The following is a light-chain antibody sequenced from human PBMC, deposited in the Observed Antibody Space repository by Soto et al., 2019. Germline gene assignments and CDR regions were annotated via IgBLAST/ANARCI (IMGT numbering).Light chain of an antibody. CDR3: QQYNSYPIT. CDR2: DAS. CDR1: QSVSSW. V-gene: IGKV1-5*01. J-gene: IGKJ5*01. Sequence: EIIMTQSPFTLSASVGERATISCRASQSVSSWLAWYQQKPGKAPKLLIYDASNWESGAPSRFSGSGSGTEFTLTISSLQPDDFAPYYCQQYNSYPITFGQGTRLE.